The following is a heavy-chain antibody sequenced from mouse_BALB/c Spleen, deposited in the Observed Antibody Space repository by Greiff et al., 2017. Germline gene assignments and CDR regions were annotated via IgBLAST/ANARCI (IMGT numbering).Heavy chain of an antibody. CDR1: GYTFTDYE. CDR2: IDPETGGT. CDR3: TREPYYFDY. J-gene: IGHJ2*01. V-gene: IGHV1-15*01. Sequence: QVQLQQSGAELVRPGASVTLSCKASGYTFTDYEMHWVKQTPVHGLEWIGAIDPETGGTAYNQKFKGKATLTADKSSSTAYMELRSLTSEDSAVYYCTREPYYFDYWGQGTTLTVSS.